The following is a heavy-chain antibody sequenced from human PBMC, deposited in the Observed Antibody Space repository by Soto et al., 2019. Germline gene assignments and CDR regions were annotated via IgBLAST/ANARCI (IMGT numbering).Heavy chain of an antibody. J-gene: IGHJ3*01. CDR1: GYTFSTYG. D-gene: IGHD2-2*02. CDR2: INPIKGDT. Sequence: SVKVSCKASGYTFSTYGITWVRQAPGQGLDWMGWINPIKGDTNSAAIFQDRVTMTTDTSTRTAYMELRSLKSDDTAVYYCARVKVPAAILGAFDLWGQGTLVTVSS. V-gene: IGHV1-18*01. CDR3: ARVKVPAAILGAFDL.